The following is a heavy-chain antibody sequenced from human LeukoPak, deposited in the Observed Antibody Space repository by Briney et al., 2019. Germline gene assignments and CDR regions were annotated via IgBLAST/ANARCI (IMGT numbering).Heavy chain of an antibody. Sequence: ASVKVSCKASGYTFTSYDINWVRQATGQGPEWMGWMNPNSGNTGYAQKFKGRVTMTRNTSISTAYMELSSLRSEDTGVYYCARGYDFWSGYYGDYWGQGTLVTVSS. V-gene: IGHV1-8*01. J-gene: IGHJ4*02. CDR3: ARGYDFWSGYYGDY. D-gene: IGHD3-3*01. CDR2: MNPNSGNT. CDR1: GYTFTSYD.